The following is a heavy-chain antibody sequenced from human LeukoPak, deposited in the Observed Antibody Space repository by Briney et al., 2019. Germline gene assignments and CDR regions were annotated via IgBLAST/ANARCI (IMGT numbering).Heavy chain of an antibody. V-gene: IGHV4-39*01. CDR2: IYYSGST. D-gene: IGHD2-2*01. Sequence: SETLSLTCIVSGGSISSSSYYWGWIRQPPGKGLEWIGSIYYSGSTYYTPSLKSRVTMSVDTSKNQFSLKLSSVTAADTAVYYCARLAMQQPFDYWGQGTLVTVSS. CDR3: ARLAMQQPFDY. J-gene: IGHJ4*02. CDR1: GGSISSSSYY.